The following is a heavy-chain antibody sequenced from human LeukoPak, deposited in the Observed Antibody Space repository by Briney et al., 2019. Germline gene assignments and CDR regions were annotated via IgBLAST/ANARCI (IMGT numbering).Heavy chain of an antibody. V-gene: IGHV3-30*18. CDR2: ISFDGSEK. D-gene: IGHD1-26*01. Sequence: SGRSLRLSCAASGCTFSSYGMNWVRQAPGNGLEWVAVISFDGSEKYYADSVKGRFIISRDNSKNMLYLQMDSLRVEDTALYYCAKDGVGPSNINYFDSWGQGTLVTVSS. CDR1: GCTFSSYG. CDR3: AKDGVGPSNINYFDS. J-gene: IGHJ4*02.